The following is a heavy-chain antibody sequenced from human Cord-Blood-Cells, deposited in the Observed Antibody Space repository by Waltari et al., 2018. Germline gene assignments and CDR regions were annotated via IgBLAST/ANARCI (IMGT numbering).Heavy chain of an antibody. D-gene: IGHD1-20*01. V-gene: IGHV4-39*01. Sequence: QLQLQESGPGLVKPSETLSLTCTVSGGSISSSSYYWGWIRQPPGKGLEWIGSLYYSGSTYYNPSLKSRVTISVDTSKNQFSLKLSSVTAADTAVYYCARRRTNWNFDYWGQGTLVTVSS. CDR3: ARRRTNWNFDY. J-gene: IGHJ4*02. CDR1: GGSISSSSYY. CDR2: LYYSGST.